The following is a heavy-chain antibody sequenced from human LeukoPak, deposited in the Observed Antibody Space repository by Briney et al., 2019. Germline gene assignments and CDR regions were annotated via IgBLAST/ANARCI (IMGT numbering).Heavy chain of an antibody. CDR2: ISGSGGST. D-gene: IGHD6-13*01. V-gene: IGHV3-23*01. CDR1: GFTFSSYA. Sequence: GGSLRLSCAASGFTFSSYAMSWVRQAPGKGLEWVSAISGSGGSTYYADSVKGRFTISRDNSKNTLYLQMNSLRAEDTAVYYCAKVGQQLEHYYYYYYMDVWGKGTTVTVSS. J-gene: IGHJ6*03. CDR3: AKVGQQLEHYYYYYYMDV.